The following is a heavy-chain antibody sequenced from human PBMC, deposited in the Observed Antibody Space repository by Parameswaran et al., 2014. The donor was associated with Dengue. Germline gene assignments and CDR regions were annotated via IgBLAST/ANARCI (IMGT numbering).Heavy chain of an antibody. V-gene: IGHV3-66*02. D-gene: IGHD3-10*01. J-gene: IGHJ4*02. Sequence: VRQAPGKGLEWVSVIYSGGSTNYVDSVKGRFTISRDISKNTLYLQMNSLRVEDTAVYYCARVDRALWFGEFAGHWGQGTLVTVSS. CDR3: ARVDRALWFGEFAGH. CDR2: IYSGGST.